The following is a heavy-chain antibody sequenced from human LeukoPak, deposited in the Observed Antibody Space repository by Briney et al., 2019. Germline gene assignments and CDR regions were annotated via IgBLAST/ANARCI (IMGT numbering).Heavy chain of an antibody. Sequence: GASVKVSCKASGGTFSSYAISWVRQAPGQGLEWMGGIIPIFGTANYAQKSQGRVTITADESTSTAYMELSSLRSEDTAVYYCARDGGYYYDSSGYSPPGLDNWFDPWGQGTLVTVSS. D-gene: IGHD3-22*01. CDR2: IIPIFGTA. V-gene: IGHV1-69*13. J-gene: IGHJ5*02. CDR3: ARDGGYYYDSSGYSPPGLDNWFDP. CDR1: GGTFSSYA.